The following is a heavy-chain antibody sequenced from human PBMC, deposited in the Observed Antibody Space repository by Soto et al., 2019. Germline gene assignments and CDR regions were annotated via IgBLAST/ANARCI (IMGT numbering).Heavy chain of an antibody. CDR1: GVILSRHA. D-gene: IGHD6-19*01. CDR3: AKDRGGGWVIDY. J-gene: IGHJ4*02. CDR2: IRYRTTDT. V-gene: IGHV3-23*01. Sequence: VPLLQSGGGLAQPGESLTLSCATSGVILSRHAMSSVRQAPGKGLDWVSVIRYRTTDTSYADSVKSRFSISRDESKKRVYLQMICLRVVDTAVYDWAKDRGGGWVIDYWGQGTMVTVSS.